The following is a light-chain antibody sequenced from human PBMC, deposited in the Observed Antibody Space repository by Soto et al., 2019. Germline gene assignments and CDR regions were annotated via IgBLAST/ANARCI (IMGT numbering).Light chain of an antibody. CDR1: QSLMHSDGKTY. CDR3: MQSIQLPLT. Sequence: DIVMNHTPLSLSLTPGQPASISCKSRQSLMHSDGKTYFYWYLQNPGQPPQLMIYEVSNRFSGVPDRFSGSMSGTEFTLTIRRVEAEDVGVYYCMQSIQLPLTFGGGTKVEIK. V-gene: IGKV2D-29*01. J-gene: IGKJ4*01. CDR2: EVS.